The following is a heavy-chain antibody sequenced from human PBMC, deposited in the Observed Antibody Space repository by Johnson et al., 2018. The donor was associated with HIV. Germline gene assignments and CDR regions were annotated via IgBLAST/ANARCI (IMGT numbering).Heavy chain of an antibody. Sequence: VQLVESGGGVVQPGESLRLSCAASGFIFSSYDMHWVRQAPGKGLEWVAFIRYDGSNKYYADSVKGRFTISRDNSKSTVYLQMNSLRAEDTAVYYSANVYYNILTGYYYDAFDIWGQGTMVTVSS. V-gene: IGHV3-30*02. CDR2: IRYDGSNK. D-gene: IGHD3-9*01. J-gene: IGHJ3*02. CDR1: GFIFSSYD. CDR3: ANVYYNILTGYYYDAFDI.